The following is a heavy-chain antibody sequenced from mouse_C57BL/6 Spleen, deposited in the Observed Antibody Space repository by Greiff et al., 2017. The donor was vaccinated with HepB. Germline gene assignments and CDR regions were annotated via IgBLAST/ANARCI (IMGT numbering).Heavy chain of an antibody. V-gene: IGHV2-2*01. CDR3: ARKGNGSSYVWYFDV. Sequence: VMLVESGPGLVQPSQSLSITCTVSGFSLTSYGVHWVRQSPGKGLEWLGVIWSGGSTDYNAAFISRLSISKDNSKSQVFFKMNSLQADDTAIYYCARKGNGSSYVWYFDVWGTGTTVTVSS. D-gene: IGHD1-1*01. CDR2: IWSGGST. J-gene: IGHJ1*03. CDR1: GFSLTSYG.